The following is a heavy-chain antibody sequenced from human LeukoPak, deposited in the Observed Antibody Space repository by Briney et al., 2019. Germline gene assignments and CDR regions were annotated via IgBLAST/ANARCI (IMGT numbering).Heavy chain of an antibody. CDR1: GGSISSYY. V-gene: IGHV4-59*01. Sequence: SETLSLTCTVSGGSISSYYWSWIRQPPGKGLEWIGYIYYSGSTNYNPSLKSRVTISVDTSKNQFSLKLSSVTAADTAVCYCANRGSYGAFDIWGQGTMVTVSS. CDR2: IYYSGST. J-gene: IGHJ3*02. D-gene: IGHD1-26*01. CDR3: ANRGSYGAFDI.